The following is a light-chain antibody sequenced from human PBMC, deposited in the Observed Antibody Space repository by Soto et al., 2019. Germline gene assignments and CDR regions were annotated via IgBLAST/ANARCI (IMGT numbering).Light chain of an antibody. CDR2: GNS. V-gene: IGLV1-40*01. Sequence: QAVVTQPPSVSGAPGQRVTISCTGSSSNIGAGYDVHWYHQVPGTAPKLLIHGNSNRPSGVPDRFSASKSGTSASLAITGLRSEDEADYYCQSYDNTRGGHVVFGGGTKVTVL. CDR1: SSNIGAGYD. CDR3: QSYDNTRGGHVV. J-gene: IGLJ2*01.